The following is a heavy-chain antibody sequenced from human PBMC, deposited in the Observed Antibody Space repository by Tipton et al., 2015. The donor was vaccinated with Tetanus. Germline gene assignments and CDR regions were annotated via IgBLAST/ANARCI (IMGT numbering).Heavy chain of an antibody. J-gene: IGHJ5*02. D-gene: IGHD2-2*02. CDR2: INPSGGST. V-gene: IGHV1-46*01. CDR3: AREDVVVVPAAIPRDPRFDP. Sequence: QMQLVQSGAEVKKPGASVKVSCKASGYTFTSYYMHWVRQAPGQGLEWMGIINPSGGSTSYAQKFQGRVTMTRDTSTSTVYMELSSLRSEDTAVYYCAREDVVVVPAAIPRDPRFDPWGQGTLVTVSS. CDR1: GYTFTSYY.